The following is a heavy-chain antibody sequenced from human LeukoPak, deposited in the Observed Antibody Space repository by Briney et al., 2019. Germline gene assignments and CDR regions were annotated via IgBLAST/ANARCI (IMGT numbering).Heavy chain of an antibody. CDR1: GFTFSNYW. J-gene: IGHJ1*01. CDR3: ARAPCEVGGYYPEYFRH. Sequence: RGSLRLSCAAAGFTFSNYWMHWVRQAPGKGLVWVSRIKSDGRTNYADSVKGRFTTSRDNDKNTVSLQMNSLRAEDTGVYYCARAPCEVGGYYPEYFRHWGQGTLVTVSS. CDR2: IKSDGRT. V-gene: IGHV3-74*01. D-gene: IGHD3-22*01.